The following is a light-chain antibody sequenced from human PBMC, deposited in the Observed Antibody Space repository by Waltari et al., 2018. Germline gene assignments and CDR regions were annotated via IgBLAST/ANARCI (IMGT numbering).Light chain of an antibody. CDR3: NSRDSSGVV. CDR1: SLRSYY. V-gene: IGLV3-19*01. CDR2: GKN. Sequence: SSELTQDPAVSVALGQTVRITCQGDSLRSYYASWYQPRPGQAPVLVIYGKNNRPSGIPDRCSGYSSGNTASLTITGAQAEDEADYYCNSRDSSGVVFGGGTQLTVL. J-gene: IGLJ2*01.